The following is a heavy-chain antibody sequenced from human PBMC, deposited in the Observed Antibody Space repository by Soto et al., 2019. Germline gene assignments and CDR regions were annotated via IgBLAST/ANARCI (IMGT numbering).Heavy chain of an antibody. J-gene: IGHJ5*02. CDR3: TRNPRSGTSVGWFDP. V-gene: IGHV3-49*03. CDR1: GFTFGGFS. D-gene: IGHD2-2*01. CDR2: ITSKAYGGTT. Sequence: GGALRLSCTASGFTFGGFSMSWFRPAPGKGLEWVGFITSKAYGGTTEYAASVKGRFTISRDDSKSIAYLQMNSLKAEDTAVYYCTRNPRSGTSVGWFDPWGQGTLVTVSS.